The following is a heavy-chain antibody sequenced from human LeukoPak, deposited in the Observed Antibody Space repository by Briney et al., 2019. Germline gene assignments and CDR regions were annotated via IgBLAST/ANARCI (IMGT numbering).Heavy chain of an antibody. CDR3: ARDQYDTWSRRGNFDS. CDR2: IRQDDGEK. J-gene: IGHJ4*02. D-gene: IGHD3-3*01. Sequence: GGSLRLSCAASGFTFSAYYMSWVRQAPGKGLEWVANIRQDDGEKFYVDSVKGRFTISRDNAKNLLYLQMNSLRAEDTAVFYCARDQYDTWSRRGNFDSWGQGTLVIVSS. V-gene: IGHV3-7*03. CDR1: GFTFSAYY.